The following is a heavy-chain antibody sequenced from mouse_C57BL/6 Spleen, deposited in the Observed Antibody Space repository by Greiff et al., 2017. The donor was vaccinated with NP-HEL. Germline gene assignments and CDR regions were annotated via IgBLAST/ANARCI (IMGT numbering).Heavy chain of an antibody. CDR2: IHPVVVPT. V-gene: IGHV14-2*01. D-gene: IGHD1-3*01. J-gene: IGHJ3*01. CDR1: GFNFTDYY. CDR3: ARSWGKGTSWFAY. Sequence: LLPSGPFLVKPGASVQLSCTASGFNFTDYYMPWVMQSPHPCLPWLSTIHPVVVPTKYAPKFQGKATITADTSSNTAYLQLSSLTSEDTAVYYCARSWGKGTSWFAYWGQGTLVTVSA.